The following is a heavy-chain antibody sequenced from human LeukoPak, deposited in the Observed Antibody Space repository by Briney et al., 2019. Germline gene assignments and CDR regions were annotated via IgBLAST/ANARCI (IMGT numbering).Heavy chain of an antibody. CDR1: GFTFSSYA. V-gene: IGHV3-30-3*01. Sequence: GGSLRLCCAASGFTFSSYAMHWVRQAPGKGLEWVAVISYDGSNKYYADSVKGRFTISRDNSKNTLYLQMNSLRAEDTAVYYCARDHVVAAERFDYWGQGTLVTVSS. D-gene: IGHD6-13*01. CDR3: ARDHVVAAERFDY. CDR2: ISYDGSNK. J-gene: IGHJ4*02.